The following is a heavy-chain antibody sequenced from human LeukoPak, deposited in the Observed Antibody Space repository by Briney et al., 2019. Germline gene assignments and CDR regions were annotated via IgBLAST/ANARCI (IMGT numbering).Heavy chain of an antibody. CDR3: ALFWSGSQGYMDV. V-gene: IGHV3-48*01. J-gene: IGHJ6*03. Sequence: GGSLRLPCAASGFTFSSYAMSWVRQAPGKGLEWVSYINGDSGSIHYADSVKGRFTISRDNAKDSLYLQMNSLRVEDTAMYYCALFWSGSQGYMDVWGKGTTVTVSS. D-gene: IGHD3-3*01. CDR1: GFTFSSYA. CDR2: INGDSGSI.